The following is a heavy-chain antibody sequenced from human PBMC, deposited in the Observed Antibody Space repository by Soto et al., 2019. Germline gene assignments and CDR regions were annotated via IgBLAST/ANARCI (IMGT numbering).Heavy chain of an antibody. J-gene: IGHJ3*01. V-gene: IGHV4-4*02. CDR3: ARDEDCSNYCYTSFDV. D-gene: IGHD2-2*02. CDR2: IYHSEKT. CDR1: GDSISSSNW. Sequence: QVLLQESGPGLVKPSGTLSLTCTVVGDSISSSNWWTWVRQSPGMGLEWIGEIYHSEKTNSDPSLKSRVNMSVDKSRNHFSLELTSVTTADTAVYYCARDEDCSNYCYTSFDVWGLGTMVTVSS.